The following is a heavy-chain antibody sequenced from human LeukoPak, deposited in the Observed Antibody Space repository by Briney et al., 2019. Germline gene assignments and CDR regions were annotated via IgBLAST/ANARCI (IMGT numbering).Heavy chain of an antibody. Sequence: GGSLRLSCAASGFTVSSNYMSWVRQAPGKGLEWVSVIYSGGSTYDADSVKGRFTISRDDSKNTLYLQMNSLRAEDTAVYYCARTTYCSSTSCYPFDPWGQGTLVTVSS. CDR2: IYSGGST. J-gene: IGHJ5*02. CDR3: ARTTYCSSTSCYPFDP. CDR1: GFTVSSNY. D-gene: IGHD2-2*01. V-gene: IGHV3-53*01.